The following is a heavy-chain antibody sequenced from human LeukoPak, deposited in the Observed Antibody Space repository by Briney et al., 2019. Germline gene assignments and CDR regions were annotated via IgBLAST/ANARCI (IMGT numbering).Heavy chain of an antibody. Sequence: GGSLRLSCAASGFAFSSYGMHWVRQAPGKGLEWVAFIRYDGSNKYYADSVKGRFTISRDNSKNTLYLQMNSLRAEDTAVYYCAKDTEFNVVPAAVDYWGQGTLVTVSS. J-gene: IGHJ4*02. CDR1: GFAFSSYG. CDR3: AKDTEFNVVPAAVDY. V-gene: IGHV3-30*02. D-gene: IGHD2-2*01. CDR2: IRYDGSNK.